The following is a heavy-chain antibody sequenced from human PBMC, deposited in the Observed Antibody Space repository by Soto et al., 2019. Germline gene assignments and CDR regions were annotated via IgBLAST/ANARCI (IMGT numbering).Heavy chain of an antibody. D-gene: IGHD5-12*01. V-gene: IGHV4-31*03. CDR3: ARAVRGYSGYAPPDY. Sequence: QVHLQESGPGLVKPSQTLSLTCTVSGGSIISGGYYWSWIRQHPGKGLEWIGYIYYNGSPYYNPSLRRRVTISLDTSMNQCSMNLRSETAADTAVYYCARAVRGYSGYAPPDYWGHGTLVTVSS. CDR2: IYYNGSP. CDR1: GGSIISGGYY. J-gene: IGHJ4*01.